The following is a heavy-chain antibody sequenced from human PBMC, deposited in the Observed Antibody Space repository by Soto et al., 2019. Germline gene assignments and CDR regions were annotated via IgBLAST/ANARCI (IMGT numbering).Heavy chain of an antibody. CDR3: GRGGKAVGAEGVFDY. Sequence: QVQLQESGPGLVKPSETLSLTCTVSGDSISTYYWSWIRQPPGKGLEWIAYIYYSGSTNYNPSLKSRVTSTVDTSKNQFSLKLSTVTAADTAVYYCGRGGKAVGAEGVFDYWGQGTLVTVSP. J-gene: IGHJ4*02. CDR2: IYYSGST. V-gene: IGHV4-59*01. D-gene: IGHD6-19*01. CDR1: GDSISTYY.